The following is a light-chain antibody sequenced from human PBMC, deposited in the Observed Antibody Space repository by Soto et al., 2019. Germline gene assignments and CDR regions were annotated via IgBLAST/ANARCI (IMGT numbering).Light chain of an antibody. CDR3: CSGAGSYTYV. V-gene: IGLV2-11*01. CDR1: SSDVGGYNY. J-gene: IGLJ1*01. CDR2: DVS. Sequence: QSALTQPRSVSGSPGQSVTISCTGTSSDVGGYNYVSWYQQHPGKAPKLMIYDVSKRPSGVPDRFSGYKSGNTTSLTTSGHHAEDEAGYYCCSGAGSYTYVFGTGTKLTVL.